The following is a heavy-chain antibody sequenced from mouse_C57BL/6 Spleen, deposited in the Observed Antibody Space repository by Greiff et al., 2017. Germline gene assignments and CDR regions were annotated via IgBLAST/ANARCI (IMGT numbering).Heavy chain of an antibody. V-gene: IGHV1-59*01. D-gene: IGHD3-3*01. Sequence: QVQLQQSGAELVRPGTSVKLSCKASGYTFTSYWMHWVKQRPGQGLEWIGVIDPSDSYTNYNQKFKGKATLTVDTSSSTAYMQLSSLTSEDSAVYYCARGTLFAYWGQGTLVTVSA. CDR1: GYTFTSYW. CDR2: IDPSDSYT. CDR3: ARGTLFAY. J-gene: IGHJ3*01.